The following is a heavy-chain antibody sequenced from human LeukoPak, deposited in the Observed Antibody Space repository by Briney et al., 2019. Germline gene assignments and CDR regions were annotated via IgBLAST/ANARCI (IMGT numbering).Heavy chain of an antibody. D-gene: IGHD3/OR15-3a*01. CDR3: ARQTGSGLFILP. J-gene: IGHJ4*02. CDR1: GVSISSSNSY. Sequence: SETLSLTCTVSGVSISSSNSYWGWIRRPPGKGLEWIGSIYYSGNTYYNASLKSQVSISIDTSKNQFSLRLTSVTAADTAVYYCARQTGSGLFILPGGQGTLVTVSS. CDR2: IYYSGNT. V-gene: IGHV4-39*01.